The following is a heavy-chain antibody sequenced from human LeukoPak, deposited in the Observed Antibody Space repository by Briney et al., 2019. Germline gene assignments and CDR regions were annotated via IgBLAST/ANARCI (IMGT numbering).Heavy chain of an antibody. Sequence: GESLKISCKGSGYSFTSCWIGWVRQMPGKGLEWMGVIYPGDSDTRYSPSFQGQVTISVDKSISTAYLQWSSLKASDTAMYYCARRYYYDSSGHYDYWGQGTLVTVSS. CDR3: ARRYYYDSSGHYDY. J-gene: IGHJ4*02. V-gene: IGHV5-51*01. CDR1: GYSFTSCW. CDR2: IYPGDSDT. D-gene: IGHD3-22*01.